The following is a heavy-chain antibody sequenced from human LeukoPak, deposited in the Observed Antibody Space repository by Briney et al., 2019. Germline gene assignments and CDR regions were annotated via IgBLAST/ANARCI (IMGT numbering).Heavy chain of an antibody. V-gene: IGHV3-7*01. J-gene: IGHJ4*02. CDR3: ARDKSGGAGDY. D-gene: IGHD3-16*01. Sequence: GGSLRLSCAAPGFTFSSYWMSWVRQAPGKGLEWVANIKQDGSEKYYVDSVKGRFTISRDNAKNSLYLQMNSLKVEDTALYYCARDKSGGAGDYWGQGTLVTVSS. CDR2: IKQDGSEK. CDR1: GFTFSSYW.